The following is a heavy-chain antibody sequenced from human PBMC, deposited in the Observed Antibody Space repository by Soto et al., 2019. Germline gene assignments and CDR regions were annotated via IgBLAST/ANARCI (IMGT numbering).Heavy chain of an antibody. CDR1: GFTFSNYA. Sequence: PGGSLRLSCAASGFTFSNYAMHWVLQAPGQGLEWVAVISSDVGNKYYADSVKGRFTVSRDNSKNTMYLQMNSLRPEATAVYYCARSLPYYDFWRRWFDPWGQGTLVTVSS. V-gene: IGHV3-30-3*01. CDR2: ISSDVGNK. CDR3: ARSLPYYDFWRRWFDP. D-gene: IGHD3-3*01. J-gene: IGHJ5*02.